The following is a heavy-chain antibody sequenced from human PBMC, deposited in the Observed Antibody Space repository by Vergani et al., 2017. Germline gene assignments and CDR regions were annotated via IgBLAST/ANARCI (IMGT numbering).Heavy chain of an antibody. J-gene: IGHJ3*02. D-gene: IGHD3-10*01. CDR1: GFTFSDYY. CDR2: ISSSSSYT. Sequence: VQLLESGGGLVKPGGSLRLSCAASGFTFSDYYMSWIRQAPGKGLEWVSYISSSSSYTNYADSVKGRFTISRDNAKNSLYLQMNSLRDEDTAVYYCAREGRITMVRGVIEADAFDIWGQGTMVTVSS. CDR3: AREGRITMVRGVIEADAFDI. V-gene: IGHV3-11*06.